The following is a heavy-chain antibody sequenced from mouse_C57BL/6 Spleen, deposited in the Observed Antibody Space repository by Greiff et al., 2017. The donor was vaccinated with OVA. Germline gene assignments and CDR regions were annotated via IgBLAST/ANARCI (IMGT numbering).Heavy chain of an antibody. D-gene: IGHD2-1*01. Sequence: QVQLQQSGPGLVQPSQSLSITCTVSGFSLTSYGVHWVRQSPGKGLEWLGVIWRGGSTDYNAAFMSRLSITKDNSKSQVFFKMNSLQADDTAIYYCATLYYGNPNWYFDVWGTGTTVTVSS. V-gene: IGHV2-5*01. J-gene: IGHJ1*03. CDR2: IWRGGST. CDR3: ATLYYGNPNWYFDV. CDR1: GFSLTSYG.